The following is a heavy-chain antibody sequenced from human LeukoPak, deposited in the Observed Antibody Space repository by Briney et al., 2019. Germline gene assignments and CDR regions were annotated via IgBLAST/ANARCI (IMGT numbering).Heavy chain of an antibody. D-gene: IGHD3-22*01. CDR1: GFTFSRYW. Sequence: GGSLRLPCAASGFTFSRYWMSWVRQTPRKGLEWVANINQDGSKTYYVDSVKDRFTISRDNAKNSLYLQMNSLRAEDTAVYYCARDKGDYDTSGSLFVFGGQGTLVTVSS. CDR2: INQDGSKT. V-gene: IGHV3-7*03. CDR3: ARDKGDYDTSGSLFVF. J-gene: IGHJ4*02.